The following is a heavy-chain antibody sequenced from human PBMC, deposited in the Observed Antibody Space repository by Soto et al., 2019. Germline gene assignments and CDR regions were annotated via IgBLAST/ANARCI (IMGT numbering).Heavy chain of an antibody. D-gene: IGHD6-6*01. V-gene: IGHV4-34*01. CDR2: INHSGST. CDR3: ARWGSEYSSSSRFYYGMDG. J-gene: IGHJ6*02. CDR1: GGSFSGYY. Sequence: PSETLSLTCAVYGGSFSGYYWSWIRQPPGKGLEWIWEINHSGSTNYNPSLKSRVTISVDTSKNQFSLKLSSVTAADTAVYYCARWGSEYSSSSRFYYGMDGWGQGTTVTVSS.